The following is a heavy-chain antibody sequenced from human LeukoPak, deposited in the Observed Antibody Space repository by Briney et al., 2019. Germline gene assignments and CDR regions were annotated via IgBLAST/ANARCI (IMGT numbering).Heavy chain of an antibody. CDR3: ARDLGGPGSTTWGQWFDP. J-gene: IGHJ5*02. CDR1: GFTISSYW. D-gene: IGHD2-2*01. CDR2: INPADSVT. V-gene: IGHV3-74*01. Sequence: PGGSLRLSCSASGFTISSYWMHWVRQAPGKGLVWVSRINPADSVTNHADSVKGRFTISRDNAKNSLYLQMNSLRVEDTAVYYCARDLGGPGSTTWGQWFDPWGQGTLVTVSS.